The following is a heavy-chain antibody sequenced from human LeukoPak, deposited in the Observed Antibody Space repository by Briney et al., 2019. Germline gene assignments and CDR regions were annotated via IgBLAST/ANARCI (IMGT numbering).Heavy chain of an antibody. J-gene: IGHJ4*02. CDR1: GGSISSYY. V-gene: IGHV4-59*12. CDR3: ARDQDYYDSKGLDY. CDR2: IYYSGST. Sequence: SETLSLTCTVSGGSISSYYWSWIRQPPGKGLEWIGYIYYSGSTNYNPSLKSRVTTSVDTSKNQFSLKLSSVTAADTAVYYCARDQDYYDSKGLDYWGQGTLVTVSS. D-gene: IGHD3-22*01.